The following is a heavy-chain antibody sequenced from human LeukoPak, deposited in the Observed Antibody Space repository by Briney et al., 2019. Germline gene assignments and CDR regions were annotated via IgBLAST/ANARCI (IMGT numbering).Heavy chain of an antibody. V-gene: IGHV3-7*01. Sequence: GGSLRLSCAASGFTFSKYWMSWVRQAPGKGLEWVANMKQDGGEKYYVDSVKGRFTISRDNAKNSLYLQMSSLRGEDTAVYYCARNLHDYWGQGTLVTLSS. CDR1: GFTFSKYW. CDR2: MKQDGGEK. J-gene: IGHJ4*02. CDR3: ARNLHDY.